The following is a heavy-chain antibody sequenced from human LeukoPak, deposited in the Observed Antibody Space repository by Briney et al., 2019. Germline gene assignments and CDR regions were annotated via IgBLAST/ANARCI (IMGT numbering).Heavy chain of an antibody. D-gene: IGHD6-13*01. J-gene: IGHJ4*02. CDR1: GITFSSYW. Sequence: GGSLRLSCAASGITFSSYWMHWVRQAPGKGLVWVSPINSDGSSTIYADPVKGRFTISRDNAKNTLDLQLNSLRAEDTALYYCARAAAGTWSIDYWGQGTLVTVSS. CDR2: INSDGSST. V-gene: IGHV3-74*01. CDR3: ARAAAGTWSIDY.